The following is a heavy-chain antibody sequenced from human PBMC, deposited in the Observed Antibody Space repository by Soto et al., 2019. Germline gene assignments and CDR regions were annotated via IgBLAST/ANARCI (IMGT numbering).Heavy chain of an antibody. D-gene: IGHD1-1*01. CDR1: GYTLPTYG. CDR2: ISANNGNT. CDR3: ARGRYGDY. V-gene: IGHV1-18*01. Sequence: QVHLVQSGAEVKKPGASVKVSCKGSGYTLPTYGITWVRQAPGQGLGGMGWISANNGNTDYAQRLQGRVTVTRDTSTSTAYMELRSLISDDTAVYYCARGRYGDYWGQGALVTVSS. J-gene: IGHJ4*02.